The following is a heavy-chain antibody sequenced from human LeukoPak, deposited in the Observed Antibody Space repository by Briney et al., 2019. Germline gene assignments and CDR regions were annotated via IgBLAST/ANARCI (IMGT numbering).Heavy chain of an antibody. CDR2: ISAYNGNT. J-gene: IGHJ4*02. D-gene: IGHD3-16*02. CDR3: ARVALYDYVWGSYRYSYSDY. CDR1: GSTFSSYA. Sequence: ASVKVSCKASGSTFSSYAISWVRQAPGQGLEWMGWISAYNGNTNYAQELQGRVTMTTDTSTSTAYMELRSLRSDDTAVYYCARVALYDYVWGSYRYSYSDYWGQGTLVTVSS. V-gene: IGHV1-18*01.